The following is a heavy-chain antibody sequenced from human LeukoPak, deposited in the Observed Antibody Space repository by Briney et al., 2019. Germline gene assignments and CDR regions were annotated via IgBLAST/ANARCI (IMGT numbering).Heavy chain of an antibody. Sequence: ASVKVSCKASGYTFTGYYMHWVRQAPGQGLEWMGWMNPNSGNTGYAQKFQGRVTMTRNTSISTAYMELSSLRSEDTAVYYCARGVPAMVRGVIYYWFDPWGQGTLVTVSS. V-gene: IGHV1-8*02. CDR3: ARGVPAMVRGVIYYWFDP. D-gene: IGHD3-10*01. CDR1: GYTFTGYY. CDR2: MNPNSGNT. J-gene: IGHJ5*02.